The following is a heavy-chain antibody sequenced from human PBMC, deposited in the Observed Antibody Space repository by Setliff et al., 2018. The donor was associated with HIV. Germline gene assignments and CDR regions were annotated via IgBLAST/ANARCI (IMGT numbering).Heavy chain of an antibody. CDR1: GFNFNSSW. Sequence: GGSLRLSCTASGFNFNSSWMHWVRQGPGKGLVWVSRIDSDGSGISYADIVKGRFTISRDNAKNTLYPQMNSPRPEDAAVYFCATYSASYHAADKWGQGTQVTVSS. CDR3: ATYSASYHAADK. V-gene: IGHV3-74*01. D-gene: IGHD3-16*01. CDR2: IDSDGSGI. J-gene: IGHJ4*02.